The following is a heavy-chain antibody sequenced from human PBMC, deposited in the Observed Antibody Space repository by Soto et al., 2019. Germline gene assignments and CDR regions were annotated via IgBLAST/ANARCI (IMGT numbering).Heavy chain of an antibody. CDR2: IWYDGSDK. V-gene: IGHV3-33*01. CDR3: AFGNLSYYFDY. CDR1: GFTFSGFG. Sequence: GGSLRLSCAASGFTFSGFGMHWVRQAPGKGLEWVAIIWYDGSDKYYADSVRGRFTISRDNSKNTLSLQMNSLRAEDTAVYHCAFGNLSYYFDYWGQGPPVTVSS. D-gene: IGHD3-16*01. J-gene: IGHJ4*02.